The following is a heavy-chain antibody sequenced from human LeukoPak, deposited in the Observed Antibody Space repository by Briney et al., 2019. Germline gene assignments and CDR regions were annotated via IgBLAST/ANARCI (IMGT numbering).Heavy chain of an antibody. CDR1: GYTFTSYD. CDR2: MNPNSGNT. Sequence: ASVKVSCKASGYTFTSYDINWVRQATGQGLEWMGWMNPNSGNTGYAQKFQGRVTMTRNTSISTAYMELSSLRSEDTAVYYCATDFGSMYYYGMDVWGQGTTVTVSS. J-gene: IGHJ6*02. CDR3: ATDFGSMYYYGMDV. V-gene: IGHV1-8*01. D-gene: IGHD3-3*01.